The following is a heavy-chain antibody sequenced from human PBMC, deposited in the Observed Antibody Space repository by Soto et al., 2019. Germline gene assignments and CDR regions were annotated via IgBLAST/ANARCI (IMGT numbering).Heavy chain of an antibody. V-gene: IGHV3-48*01. CDR1: GFILSDCA. J-gene: IGHJ6*03. Sequence: EVQLVESGGGLVQPGGSLRLSCATSGFILSDCAMNWVRQAPGKGLEWVSYISSSSSVIDYADSVKGRFTVSRDNARNSLYLQMNSLRAEDTAVYYCARELSCGSNWYYYMDVWGKGTTVTVSS. D-gene: IGHD7-27*01. CDR2: ISSSSSVI. CDR3: ARELSCGSNWYYYMDV.